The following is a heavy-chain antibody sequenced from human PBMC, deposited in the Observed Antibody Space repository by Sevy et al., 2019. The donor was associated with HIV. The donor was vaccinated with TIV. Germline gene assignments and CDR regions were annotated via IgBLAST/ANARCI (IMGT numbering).Heavy chain of an antibody. D-gene: IGHD2-15*01. CDR2: INHSGST. V-gene: IGHV4-34*01. J-gene: IGHJ4*02. CDR1: GGSFRDYY. CDR3: ARTVVVVAATLAS. Sequence: SENLSLTCAVYGGSFRDYYWGWIRQPPGKGLEWIGEINHSGSTNYNPSLKSRVTISVDSSKNQFSLKLTSVTAADTAVYYCARTVVVVAATLASWGQGTLVTVSS.